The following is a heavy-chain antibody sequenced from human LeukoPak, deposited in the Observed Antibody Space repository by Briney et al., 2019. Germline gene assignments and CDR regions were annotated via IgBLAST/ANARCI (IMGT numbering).Heavy chain of an antibody. J-gene: IGHJ6*02. V-gene: IGHV3-30*18. CDR1: GFSFSNYV. CDR2: ISYDGSNE. D-gene: IGHD6-19*01. CDR3: AKDAGGWYPNYYGLDV. Sequence: GGPLRLSCAASGFSFSNYVMHWVRPAPGRGLEWVAVISYDGSNEYYADSVKGRVTVSRDNSKNTLFLQMNSLRPEDTAVYYCAKDAGGWYPNYYGLDVWGQGTTVNVSS.